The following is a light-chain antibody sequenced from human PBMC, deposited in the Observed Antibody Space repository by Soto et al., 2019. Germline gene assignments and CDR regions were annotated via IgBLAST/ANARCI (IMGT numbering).Light chain of an antibody. CDR2: IAS. CDR3: QQANSFPLT. CDR1: QGINTW. J-gene: IGKJ4*01. Sequence: DIQMTQSPSSVSASVGDRVTITCRASQGINTWLAWYQQKAGKAPKLLMYIASTLQGGVPSRFSGSGSGTDFTLTISSLQPEDFGTYYCQQANSFPLTFGGGTNVEIK. V-gene: IGKV1D-12*01.